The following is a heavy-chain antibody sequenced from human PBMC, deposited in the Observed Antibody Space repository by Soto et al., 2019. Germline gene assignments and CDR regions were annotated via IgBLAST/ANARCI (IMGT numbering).Heavy chain of an antibody. CDR2: INPNSGGT. J-gene: IGHJ4*02. Sequence: GASVKVSCKTSGYIFTDYYIHWVRQAPGQGLEWMGWINPNSGGTNYAQKFQDWVTMTRDTSINTAYMEVNSLRSDDTAVYYCARTSGYYPYYFDDWGQGTKVTAPQ. D-gene: IGHD3-22*01. CDR1: GYIFTDYY. V-gene: IGHV1-2*04. CDR3: ARTSGYYPYYFDD.